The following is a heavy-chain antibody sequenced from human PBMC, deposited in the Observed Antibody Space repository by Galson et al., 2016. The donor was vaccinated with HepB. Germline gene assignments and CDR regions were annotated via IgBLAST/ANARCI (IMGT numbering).Heavy chain of an antibody. CDR2: ITIDGSTT. CDR1: GFTFSNYW. D-gene: IGHD4-23*01. J-gene: IGHJ4*02. V-gene: IGHV3-74*01. Sequence: SLRLSCAASGFTFSNYWMHWVRQAPGKGLVWVSHITIDGSTTTYADSLKGRFTISRDNAKNTLYLQMNSLRAEDTAVYYCARDLWRGGRIDYWGQGTLVTVSS. CDR3: ARDLWRGGRIDY.